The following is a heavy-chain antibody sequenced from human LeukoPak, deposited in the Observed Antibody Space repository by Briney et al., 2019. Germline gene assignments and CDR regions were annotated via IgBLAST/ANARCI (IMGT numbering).Heavy chain of an antibody. CDR1: GFTFSPYG. CDR2: ISGDSSPI. CDR3: ARARGNSYGYVDY. D-gene: IGHD5-18*01. J-gene: IGHJ4*02. Sequence: GGSLRLSCAASGFTFSPYGMNWVRQAPGKGPEWVSYISGDSSPIYYADSVKGRFTISRDNAKNSLYLQMNSLTDEDTALYFCARARGNSYGYVDYWGQGSLVTVSS. V-gene: IGHV3-48*02.